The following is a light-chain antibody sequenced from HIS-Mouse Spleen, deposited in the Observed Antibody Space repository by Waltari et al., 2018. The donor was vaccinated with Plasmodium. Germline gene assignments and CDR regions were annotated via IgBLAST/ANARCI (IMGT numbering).Light chain of an antibody. CDR2: AAS. CDR1: QGISNY. V-gene: IGKV1-17*03. Sequence: DIQMTQSPSAMSASVGDRVTITCRASQGISNYLAWFQQKPGKAPTRLMYAASSLQSRVPSRLSGSGSGTEFTLTISSLQPADFATYYCLQHNSYPRTFGQGTKVEIK. CDR3: LQHNSYPRT. J-gene: IGKJ1*01.